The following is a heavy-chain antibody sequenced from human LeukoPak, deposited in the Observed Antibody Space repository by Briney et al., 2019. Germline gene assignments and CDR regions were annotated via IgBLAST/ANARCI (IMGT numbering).Heavy chain of an antibody. J-gene: IGHJ4*02. Sequence: GGSLRLSCAASGFTFSSYSMNWVRQAPGKGLEWVSSISSSSSYISYADSVKGRFTISRDNSKNTLYLQMNSLRAEDTAVYYCAKDLNSYSYWGQGTLVTVSS. CDR2: ISSSSSYI. CDR3: AKDLNSYSY. V-gene: IGHV3-21*04. D-gene: IGHD1-26*01. CDR1: GFTFSSYS.